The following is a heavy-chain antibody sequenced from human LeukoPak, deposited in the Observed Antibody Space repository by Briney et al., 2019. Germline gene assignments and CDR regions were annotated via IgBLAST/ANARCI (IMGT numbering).Heavy chain of an antibody. CDR3: ASSRIDYGDYDLDP. V-gene: IGHV3-33*01. D-gene: IGHD4-17*01. CDR1: GFTFSSYG. CDR2: IWYDGSNK. J-gene: IGHJ5*02. Sequence: GRSLRLSCAASGFTFSSYGMHWDRQAPGKGLEWVAVIWYDGSNKYYADSVKGRFTISRDNSKNTLYLQMNSLRAEDTAVYYCASSRIDYGDYDLDPWGQGTLVTVSS.